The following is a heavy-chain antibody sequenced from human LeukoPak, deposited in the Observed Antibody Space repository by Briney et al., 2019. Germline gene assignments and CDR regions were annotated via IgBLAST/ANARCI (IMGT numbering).Heavy chain of an antibody. CDR3: ARIKDASVGYYFDY. V-gene: IGHV3-23*01. CDR1: GFTSINYA. D-gene: IGHD5/OR15-5a*01. Sequence: PGGSLRLSCAASGFTSINYAMSWVRQAPGKGLEWVSAISGSTISTYYADSVKGRFTISRDNSKNTPYLQMHSLRAEDTALYYCARIKDASVGYYFDYWGQGILVTVSS. CDR2: ISGSTIST. J-gene: IGHJ4*02.